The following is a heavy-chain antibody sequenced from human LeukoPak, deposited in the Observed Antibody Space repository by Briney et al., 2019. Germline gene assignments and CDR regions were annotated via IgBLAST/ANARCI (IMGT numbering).Heavy chain of an antibody. J-gene: IGHJ6*03. D-gene: IGHD2-2*01. CDR2: ISPIFGTA. V-gene: IGHV1-69*06. CDR3: AKGIVVVPPYYYYYMDV. Sequence: SVKVSCKASGGTFSSYAISWVRQAPGQGREWMGGISPIFGTANYAQKFQGRVTITADKSTSTAYRELSSLRSEDTAGYYCAKGIVVVPPYYYYYMDVWGKGTTVTISS. CDR1: GGTFSSYA.